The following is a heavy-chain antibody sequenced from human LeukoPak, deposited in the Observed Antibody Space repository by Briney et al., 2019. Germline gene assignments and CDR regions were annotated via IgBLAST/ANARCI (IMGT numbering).Heavy chain of an antibody. CDR1: GYTFTSYG. Sequence: ASVKVFCKASGYTFTSYGISWVRQTPGQGLEWMGWISAYNGNTNYAQKLQGRVTMTTDTSTSTAYMELRSLRSDDTAVYYCARDLGYCSSTSCSILYYYYYGMDVWGQGTTVTVSS. D-gene: IGHD2-2*01. CDR2: ISAYNGNT. V-gene: IGHV1-18*01. CDR3: ARDLGYCSSTSCSILYYYYYGMDV. J-gene: IGHJ6*02.